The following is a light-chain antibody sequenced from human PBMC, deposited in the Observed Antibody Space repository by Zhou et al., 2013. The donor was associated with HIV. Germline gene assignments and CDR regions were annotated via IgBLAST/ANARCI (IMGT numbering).Light chain of an antibody. V-gene: IGKV1-39*01. CDR2: ATS. CDR1: QSINTY. CDR3: QQTYTTPLT. J-gene: IGKJ4*01. Sequence: DIQMTQSPSSLSASVGDRVTLTCRASQSINTYLSWYQQKPGTAPKVLIYATSSLQSGVPSRFSGSRSGTDYTLTISSLQPEDFATYYCQQTYTTPLTFGGGTKVEIK.